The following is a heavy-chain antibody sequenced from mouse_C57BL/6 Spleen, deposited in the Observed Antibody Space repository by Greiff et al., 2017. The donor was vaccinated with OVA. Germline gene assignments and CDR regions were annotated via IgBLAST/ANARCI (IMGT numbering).Heavy chain of an antibody. Sequence: VHVKQSGAELVRPGASVKLSCTASGFNIKDYYMHWVKQRPEQGLEWIGRIDPEDGDTEYAPKFQGKATMTADTSSNTAYLQLSSLTSEDTAVYYCTTDTTVVADFDYWGQGTTLTVSS. CDR3: TTDTTVVADFDY. V-gene: IGHV14-1*01. D-gene: IGHD1-1*01. CDR1: GFNIKDYY. J-gene: IGHJ2*01. CDR2: IDPEDGDT.